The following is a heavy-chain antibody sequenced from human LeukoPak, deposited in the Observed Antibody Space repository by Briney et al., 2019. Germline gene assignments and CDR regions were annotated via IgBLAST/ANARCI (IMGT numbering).Heavy chain of an antibody. J-gene: IGHJ3*02. V-gene: IGHV5-51*01. CDR2: IYPGDSDT. CDR1: GYSFTSYW. CDR3: ARLRLSGWPHDAFDI. D-gene: IGHD6-19*01. Sequence: GESLKISCKGSGYSFTSYWIGWVRQMPGKGLEWMGIIYPGDSDTRYSPSFQGQVTISADKSISTAYLQWSSLKASDTAMYYCARLRLSGWPHDAFDIWGQGTMVTVSS.